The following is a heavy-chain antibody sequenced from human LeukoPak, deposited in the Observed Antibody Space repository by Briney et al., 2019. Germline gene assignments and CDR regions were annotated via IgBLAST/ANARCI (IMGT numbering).Heavy chain of an antibody. Sequence: GGSLRLSCAASGFTFSRYWMHCVRQAPGEGLVWVSRIDPDDSGSSYADSVKGRFTISRDNAKNTLWLQMNSLRADDTAVYYCAGVRAGANRAFDVWGQGTVVAVSS. CDR2: IDPDDSGS. V-gene: IGHV3-74*01. J-gene: IGHJ3*01. CDR3: AGVRAGANRAFDV. D-gene: IGHD4/OR15-4a*01. CDR1: GFTFSRYW.